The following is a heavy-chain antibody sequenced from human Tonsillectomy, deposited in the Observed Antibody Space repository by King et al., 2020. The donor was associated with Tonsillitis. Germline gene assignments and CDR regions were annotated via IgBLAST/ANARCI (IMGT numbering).Heavy chain of an antibody. CDR3: ARHEWELRAFDF. J-gene: IGHJ3*01. D-gene: IGHD1-26*01. CDR1: GGSMRSSSYY. V-gene: IGHV4-39*01. Sequence: LQLQESGPGLVKPSETLSLTCTVSGGSMRSSSYYWGWIRQPPGKGLEWIGSVYYSGRVSYNPSLKSRVTISVDTSKNHFSLTLSSVTAADTAVYYCARHEWELRAFDFWGQGTSITVSS. CDR2: VYYSGRV.